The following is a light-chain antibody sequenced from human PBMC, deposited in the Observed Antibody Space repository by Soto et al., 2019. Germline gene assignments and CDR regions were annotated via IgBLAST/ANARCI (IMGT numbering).Light chain of an antibody. Sequence: IVMTQSPATLSVSVGERATLSCRARQRVGTKLARYQLTPGQAPRLLIYGASTRATGFPARFSGSESGTEFTFTNSSLQSEDFGIYYFQQFNNLQTFGQVTKVE. CDR1: QRVGTK. CDR2: GAS. V-gene: IGKV3-15*01. CDR3: QQFNNLQT. J-gene: IGKJ1*01.